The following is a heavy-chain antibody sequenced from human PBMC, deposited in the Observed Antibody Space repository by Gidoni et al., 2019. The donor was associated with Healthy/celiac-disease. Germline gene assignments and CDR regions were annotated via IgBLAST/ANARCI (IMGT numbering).Heavy chain of an antibody. CDR2: ISSSSSTI. J-gene: IGHJ6*02. CDR1: GVTFSSHS. V-gene: IGHV3-48*02. D-gene: IGHD3-3*01. CDR3: ATPPYYDFWSGYSHYGMDV. Sequence: EVQLVESGGGLVQPGGSLSLSCAASGVTFSSHSMTWVRQAPGKGLAWVSYISSSSSTIYYADSVKGRFTISRDNAKNSLYLQMNSLRDEDTAVYYCATPPYYDFWSGYSHYGMDVWGQGTTVTVSS.